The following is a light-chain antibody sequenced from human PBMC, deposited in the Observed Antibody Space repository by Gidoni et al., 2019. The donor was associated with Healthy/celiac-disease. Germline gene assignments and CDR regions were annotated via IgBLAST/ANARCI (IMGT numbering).Light chain of an antibody. CDR2: DAS. Sequence: SLPPGESATLSCRASQRVSSYLAWYQQKPGQAPRLLIYDASNRATGIPARFIGSGSGTDFTLTISSLEPEDFAVYYCQQRSNGPPLTFGGGTKVEIK. CDR1: QRVSSY. V-gene: IGKV3-11*01. CDR3: QQRSNGPPLT. J-gene: IGKJ4*01.